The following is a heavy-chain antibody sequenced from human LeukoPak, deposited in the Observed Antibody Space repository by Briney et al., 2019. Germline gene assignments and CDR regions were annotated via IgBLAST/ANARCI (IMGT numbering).Heavy chain of an antibody. CDR1: GFTFSTYG. Sequence: GGALRLSCAASGFTFSTYGMHWVRQAPGKGLGRGAVIWNEGTNKYYSGSVEGRFTMSRDNSKNTLYRQMHSLRAEDTSVYYCARAVGPFDYWGEGTLVTVSS. D-gene: IGHD2-15*01. V-gene: IGHV3-33*01. CDR3: ARAVGPFDY. J-gene: IGHJ4*02. CDR2: IWNEGTNK.